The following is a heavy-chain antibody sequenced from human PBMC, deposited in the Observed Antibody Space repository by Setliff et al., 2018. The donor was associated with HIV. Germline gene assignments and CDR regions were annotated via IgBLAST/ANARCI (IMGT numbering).Heavy chain of an antibody. CDR1: GYIFSSYG. V-gene: IGHV1-18*01. CDR2: ISAYNGNI. D-gene: IGHD5-18*01. J-gene: IGHJ6*02. CDR3: ATVNTVGYNYYGMDV. Sequence: GASVKVSCKASGYIFSSYGISWVRQAPGQGLEWMGWISAYNGNINYAQKFQGRVTMTTDTSTSTAYMELRSLRSDDTAVYFCATVNTVGYNYYGMDVWGQGTTVTVSS.